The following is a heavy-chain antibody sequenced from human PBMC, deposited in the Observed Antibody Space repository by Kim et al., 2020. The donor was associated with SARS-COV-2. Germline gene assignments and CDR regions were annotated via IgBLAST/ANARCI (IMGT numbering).Heavy chain of an antibody. CDR3: SRSTVGAYFDY. J-gene: IGHJ4*02. Sequence: GGSLRLSCAVSGSSVRSSYMTWVRQAPRKGLEWVSAIHDAGSTYYADSVKGRFTISRDIPKDTLYLQMNSLRADDTAVYYCSRSTVGAYFDYWGQGSLV. V-gene: IGHV3-53*01. CDR2: IHDAGST. D-gene: IGHD1-26*01. CDR1: GSSVRSSY.